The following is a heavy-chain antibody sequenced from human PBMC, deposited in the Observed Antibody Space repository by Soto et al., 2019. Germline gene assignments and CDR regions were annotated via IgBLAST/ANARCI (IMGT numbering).Heavy chain of an antibody. Sequence: QTGGSLRLSCAASGFTFSSYWMSWVRQAPGKGLEWVANTKQDGSEKYYVDSVKGRFTISRDNAKNSLYLQMNSLRAEDTAVYYCARDLGNWYSSSWYPNPLDYWGQGTLVTVSS. CDR3: ARDLGNWYSSSWYPNPLDY. D-gene: IGHD6-13*01. V-gene: IGHV3-7*01. CDR2: TKQDGSEK. CDR1: GFTFSSYW. J-gene: IGHJ4*02.